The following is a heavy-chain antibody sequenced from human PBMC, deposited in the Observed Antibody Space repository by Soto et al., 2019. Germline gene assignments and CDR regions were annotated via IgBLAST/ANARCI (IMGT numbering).Heavy chain of an antibody. CDR3: AREKLIVVVPAASDAFDI. V-gene: IGHV1-69*13. CDR1: GGTFSSYA. D-gene: IGHD2-2*01. J-gene: IGHJ3*02. CDR2: IIPIFGTA. Sequence: ASVKVSCKASGGTFSSYAISWVRQAPGQGLEWMGGIIPIFGTANYAQKFQGRVTITADESTSTAYMELSSLRSEDTAVYYCAREKLIVVVPAASDAFDIWGQRTMDTVSS.